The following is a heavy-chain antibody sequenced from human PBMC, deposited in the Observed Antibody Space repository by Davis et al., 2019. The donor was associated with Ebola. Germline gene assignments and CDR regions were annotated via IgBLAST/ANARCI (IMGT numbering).Heavy chain of an antibody. CDR1: GYSFTHYS. CDR3: ARAEGITIFGVPQYPGDV. D-gene: IGHD3-3*01. V-gene: IGHV1-8*03. J-gene: IGHJ6*02. Sequence: ASVKVSCKASGYSFTHYSFSWVRQAPGQGLEWMGWVSGNNGKTDYAQKFQGRVTITRDTSISTAYMELSSLTSDDTAVYYCARAEGITIFGVPQYPGDVWGQGTAVTVSS. CDR2: VSGNNGKT.